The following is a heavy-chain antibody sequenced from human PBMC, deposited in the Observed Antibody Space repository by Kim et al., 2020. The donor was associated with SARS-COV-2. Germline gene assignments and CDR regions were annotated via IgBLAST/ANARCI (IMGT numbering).Heavy chain of an antibody. CDR3: ARRLGSGWYYLDY. D-gene: IGHD6-19*01. V-gene: IGHV4-59*01. Sequence: YDPSLKSRVTISLDTSKNQLYLKLNTVTAADTAVYYCARRLGSGWYYLDYWGQGTLVTFSS. J-gene: IGHJ4*02.